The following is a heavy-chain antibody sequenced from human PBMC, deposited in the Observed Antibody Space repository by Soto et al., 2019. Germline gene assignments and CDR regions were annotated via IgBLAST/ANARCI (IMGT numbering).Heavy chain of an antibody. D-gene: IGHD4-17*01. CDR2: INCYSGYT. V-gene: IGHV1-18*01. CDR3: ARYFLNDYGDTGWFAP. CDR1: GYTFSSYG. Sequence: QVQLVQSGVEVKGPGASVTVSCKASGYTFSSYGIAWVRQAPGQGLEWLGWINCYSGYTHYVQTFQGRISFTTDSSASTAYLELRSLISDDTAVYYCARYFLNDYGDTGWFAPWGQGTLVTVSS. J-gene: IGHJ5*02.